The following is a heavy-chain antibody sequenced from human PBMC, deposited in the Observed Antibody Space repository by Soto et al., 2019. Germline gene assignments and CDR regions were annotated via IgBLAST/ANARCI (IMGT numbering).Heavy chain of an antibody. V-gene: IGHV1-18*04. D-gene: IGHD1-26*01. Sequence: QVQLVQSGAEVKKPGASVKVSCKASGYTFTSYGISWVRQAPGQGLEWMGWISAYNGNTNYAQKLQGRVTMTTDTSTSRAYVELRSLRSDDTAVYYCAREEHYSGIVEAPDYWCQGTMVIFSS. J-gene: IGHJ4*02. CDR2: ISAYNGNT. CDR3: AREEHYSGIVEAPDY. CDR1: GYTFTSYG.